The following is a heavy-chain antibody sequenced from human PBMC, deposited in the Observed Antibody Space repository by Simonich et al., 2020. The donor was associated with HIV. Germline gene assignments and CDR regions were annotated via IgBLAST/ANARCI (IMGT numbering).Heavy chain of an antibody. CDR1: GGSFSGYY. J-gene: IGHJ4*02. V-gene: IGHV4-34*01. Sequence: QVHLQRWGAGLLKPSETLSLTCAVYGGSFSGYYWGWIRQPPGKGLEWIGEIKHSGRTDYNPSLKSRVTIAVDTSKNQFSLKLGSVTAADTALYYCARRTGYDLDYWGQGTLVTVSS. CDR3: ARRTGYDLDY. D-gene: IGHD5-12*01. CDR2: IKHSGRT.